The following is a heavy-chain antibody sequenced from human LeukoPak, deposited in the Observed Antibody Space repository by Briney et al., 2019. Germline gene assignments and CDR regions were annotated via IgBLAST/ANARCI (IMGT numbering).Heavy chain of an antibody. CDR3: ARRVFGSGRHAY. CDR1: GGSISSSDYY. V-gene: IGHV4-39*01. J-gene: IGHJ4*02. D-gene: IGHD3-10*01. CDR2: RYYSGNT. Sequence: PSETRSLTCTVAGGSISSSDYYGGWIRQPPGKWLEWIGNRYYSGNTYYNPSLKSRVTISVDTSKNQFSLTVSSVTAADTAVYYCARRVFGSGRHAYWGQGPLVTVSS.